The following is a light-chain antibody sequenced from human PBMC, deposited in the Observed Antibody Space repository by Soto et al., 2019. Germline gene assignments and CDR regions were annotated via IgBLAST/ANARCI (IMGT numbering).Light chain of an antibody. J-gene: IGKJ4*01. V-gene: IGKV3D-20*01. CDR2: DAS. CDR3: QQYDTSPLT. Sequence: EIVLTQSPATLSLSPGERATLSCGASQTITSAYLAWYQLKPGLAPRLLFYDASNRATGVPDRFSGSESGTDFTLTISRLEPEDFAVYYCQQYDTSPLTFGGGTKVEIK. CDR1: QTITSAY.